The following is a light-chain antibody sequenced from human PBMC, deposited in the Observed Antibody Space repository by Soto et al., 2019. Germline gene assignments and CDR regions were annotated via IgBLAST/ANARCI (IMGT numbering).Light chain of an antibody. CDR3: QKYNSAPFP. Sequence: DIQMAQSPSSLSAAAGERVTIPCRASQGISNSLAWYQQEPGKVPKLLIYDASTLQSGVPSRFSGSGSGTDFTLTITNLQPEDVATYYCQKYNSAPFPFGPGTKVDI. CDR1: QGISNS. CDR2: DAS. J-gene: IGKJ3*01. V-gene: IGKV1-27*01.